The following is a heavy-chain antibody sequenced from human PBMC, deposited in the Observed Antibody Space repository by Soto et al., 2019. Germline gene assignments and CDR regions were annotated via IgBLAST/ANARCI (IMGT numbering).Heavy chain of an antibody. D-gene: IGHD6-19*01. J-gene: IGHJ6*02. V-gene: IGHV3-23*01. Sequence: GGSLSLSCAASGFTFNNYAMNWVRQAPGKGLEWVSGISGSGGGTHYAGSVKGRFTISRDNSMNTLYLQMNSLRAEDTAVYYCAKVLLAGTYYYDGMDVWGQGTTVTVSS. CDR1: GFTFNNYA. CDR2: ISGSGGGT. CDR3: AKVLLAGTYYYDGMDV.